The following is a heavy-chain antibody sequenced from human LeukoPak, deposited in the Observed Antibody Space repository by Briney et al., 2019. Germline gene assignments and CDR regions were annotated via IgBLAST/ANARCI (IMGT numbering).Heavy chain of an antibody. J-gene: IGHJ4*02. D-gene: IGHD5-12*01. CDR2: ITPIFRTI. CDR1: GDTFSNYA. CDR3: ATPPRGYTAYDRFAY. V-gene: IGHV1-69*13. Sequence: SVKVSCKASGDTFSNYAFSWVRQAPGQGFAWVGGITPIFRTINYAQKFKGRVTITADESTATSYMELSSLTSEDTAMYYCATPPRGYTAYDRFAYWGQGTLVTVSS.